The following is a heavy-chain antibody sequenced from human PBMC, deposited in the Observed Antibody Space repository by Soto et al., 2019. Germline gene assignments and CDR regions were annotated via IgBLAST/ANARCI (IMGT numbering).Heavy chain of an antibody. CDR1: GFSLSTSGVS. J-gene: IGHJ6*02. D-gene: IGHD3-10*01. V-gene: IGHV2-5*02. Sequence: QITLKESGPTLVKPTQTLTLTCTFSGFSLSTSGVSVGWIRQPPGKALEWLALIYWDDDKRYSPSLKSRLTLTKYTAKNPVVLTMTNMDPVDTATYYCAHRPGGYYDMDVWGQGTTVTVSS. CDR2: IYWDDDK. CDR3: AHRPGGYYDMDV.